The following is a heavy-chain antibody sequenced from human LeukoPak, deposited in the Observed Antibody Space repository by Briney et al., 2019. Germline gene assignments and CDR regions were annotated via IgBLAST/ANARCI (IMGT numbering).Heavy chain of an antibody. Sequence: ASVKVSFNSSAYTFTCSYMHWTRHRPAQGLERKGWTNRNSGGTNYAPKFQGRVTMTRDTSISTAYMELSRLRSDDTAVYYCARLRADQFDYGGQGTLVTVSS. J-gene: IGHJ4*02. CDR3: ARLRADQFDY. V-gene: IGHV1-2*02. CDR2: TNRNSGGT. CDR1: AYTFTCSY. D-gene: IGHD5-12*01.